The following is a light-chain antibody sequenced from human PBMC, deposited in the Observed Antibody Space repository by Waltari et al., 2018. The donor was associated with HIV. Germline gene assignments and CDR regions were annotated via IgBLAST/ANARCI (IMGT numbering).Light chain of an antibody. CDR1: QSILNTSNKKNY. Sequence: DIVMTQSPESLAVSLGERASITCRSSQSILNTSNKKNYLAWYQVKQGQAPRLLIYWASTRESGVPGRFSGSASGTDFTLTITSLQAEDVATYYCQQYFGIPLTFGGGTKV. J-gene: IGKJ4*01. V-gene: IGKV4-1*01. CDR2: WAS. CDR3: QQYFGIPLT.